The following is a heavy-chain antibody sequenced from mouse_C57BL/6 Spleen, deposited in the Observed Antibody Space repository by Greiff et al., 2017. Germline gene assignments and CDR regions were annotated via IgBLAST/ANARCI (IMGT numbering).Heavy chain of an antibody. J-gene: IGHJ2*01. CDR3: ARWGDGHGGDY. D-gene: IGHD2-3*01. CDR2: INPNNGGT. CDR1: GYTFTDYY. V-gene: IGHV1-26*01. Sequence: VQLQQSGPELVKPGASVKISCKASGYTFTDYYMNWVKQSHGKSLEWIGDINPNNGGTSYNQKFKGKATLTVDKSSSTAYMELRSLTSEDSAVYYCARWGDGHGGDYWGQGTTLTVSS.